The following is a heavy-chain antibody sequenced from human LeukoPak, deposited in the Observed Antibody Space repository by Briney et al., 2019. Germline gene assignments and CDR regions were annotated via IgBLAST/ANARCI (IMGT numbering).Heavy chain of an antibody. CDR1: GFPFSNHA. CDR3: VREAGYCASVCLKTNWFDP. Sequence: GGSLRLSCAASGFPFSNHAMSWVRQPPGRGLEWVSAISNGNTYYADSVRGRFTISRDDSKNMVYLQMNSLRDEDTALYYCVREAGYCASVCLKTNWFDPWGQGTLVTVSS. V-gene: IGHV3-23*01. D-gene: IGHD2-21*02. CDR2: ISNGNT. J-gene: IGHJ5*02.